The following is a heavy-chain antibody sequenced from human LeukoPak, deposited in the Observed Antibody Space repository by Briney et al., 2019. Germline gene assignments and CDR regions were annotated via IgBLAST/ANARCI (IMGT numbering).Heavy chain of an antibody. V-gene: IGHV1-3*01. Sequence: GAPVKVSCKASGYTFTSYAMHWVRQAPGQRLEWMGWINAGNGDTRYSQKFQGRVTITRDTSASTAYMELSSLRSEDTAVYYCARDYSAVAGIDYWGQGTRVTVSS. CDR2: INAGNGDT. J-gene: IGHJ4*02. CDR3: ARDYSAVAGIDY. D-gene: IGHD6-19*01. CDR1: GYTFTSYA.